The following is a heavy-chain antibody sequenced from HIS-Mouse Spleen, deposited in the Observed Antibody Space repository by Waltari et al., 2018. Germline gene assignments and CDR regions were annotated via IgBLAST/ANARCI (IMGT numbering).Heavy chain of an antibody. Sequence: QLQLQESGPGLVKPSETLSLTCTVSGGSISSSSYYWGWIRQPPGKGLEWIGGINYSGRTYYNPIVKSRVTISVDTSKNQFSLKLSSVTAADTAVYYCAREIPYSSSWYDWYFDLWGRGTLVTVSS. V-gene: IGHV4-39*07. D-gene: IGHD6-13*01. CDR1: GGSISSSSYY. CDR3: AREIPYSSSWYDWYFDL. CDR2: INYSGRT. J-gene: IGHJ2*01.